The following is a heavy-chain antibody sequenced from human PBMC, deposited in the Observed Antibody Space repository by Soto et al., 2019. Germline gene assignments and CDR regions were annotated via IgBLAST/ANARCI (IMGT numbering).Heavy chain of an antibody. D-gene: IGHD5-18*01. V-gene: IGHV3-23*01. CDR2: ISGSGGST. J-gene: IGHJ4*02. Sequence: GTGLEWVSAISGSGGSTYYADSVKGRFTISRDNSKNTLYLQMNSLRAEDTAVYYCAKLFAVDIAMVPEYYFDYWGQGTLVTVSS. CDR3: AKLFAVDIAMVPEYYFDY.